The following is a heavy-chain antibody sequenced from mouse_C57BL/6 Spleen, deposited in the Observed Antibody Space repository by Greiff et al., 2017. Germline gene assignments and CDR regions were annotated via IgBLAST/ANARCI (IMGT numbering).Heavy chain of an antibody. D-gene: IGHD1-1*01. J-gene: IGHJ4*01. Sequence: EVKLMESGPVLVKPGASVKMSCKASGYTFTDYYMNWVKQSHGKSLEWIGVINPYNGGTSYNQKFKGKATLTVDKSSSTAYMELNSLTSEDSAVYYCARGYYYGSDYYAMDYWGQGTSVTVSS. CDR1: GYTFTDYY. CDR2: INPYNGGT. CDR3: ARGYYYGSDYYAMDY. V-gene: IGHV1-19*01.